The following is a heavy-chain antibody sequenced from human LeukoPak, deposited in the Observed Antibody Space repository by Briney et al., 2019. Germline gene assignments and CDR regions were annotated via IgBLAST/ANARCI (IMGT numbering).Heavy chain of an antibody. J-gene: IGHJ4*02. CDR1: GFTFSDYY. CDR2: ISSSGSTI. V-gene: IGHV3-11*01. CDR3: AKVDDYYGSGSYYGDY. D-gene: IGHD3-10*01. Sequence: AGGSLRLSCAASGFTFSDYYMSWIRQAPGKGLEWVSYISSSGSTIYYADSVKGRFTISRDNSKNTLYLQMNSLRAEDTAVYYCAKVDDYYGSGSYYGDYWGQGTLVTVSS.